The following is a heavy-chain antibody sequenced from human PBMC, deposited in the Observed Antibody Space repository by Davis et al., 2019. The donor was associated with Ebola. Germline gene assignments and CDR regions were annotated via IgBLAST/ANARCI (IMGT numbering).Heavy chain of an antibody. J-gene: IGHJ3*02. Sequence: LRLSCTVSGGSISSGGYYWSWIRQHPGKGLEWIGYIYYSGSTYYNPSLKSRVTISVDTSKNQFSLKLSFVTAADTAVYYCAGYSYGQGAFDIWGQGTMVTVSS. CDR3: AGYSYGQGAFDI. CDR2: IYYSGST. CDR1: GGSISSGGYY. D-gene: IGHD5-18*01. V-gene: IGHV4-31*03.